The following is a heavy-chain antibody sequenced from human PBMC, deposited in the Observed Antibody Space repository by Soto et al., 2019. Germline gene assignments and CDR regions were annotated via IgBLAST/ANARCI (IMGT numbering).Heavy chain of an antibody. CDR3: ARDRSGSPASYFVS. J-gene: IGHJ4*02. CDR1: GFTFSSYS. CDR2: ISSSSSYI. V-gene: IGHV3-21*01. Sequence: EVQLVESGGGLVKPGGSLRLSCAASGFTFSSYSMNWVRQAPGKGLEWVSSISSSSSYIYYADSVKGRFTISRDNAKNSLYLQMNSLRAEDTAVYYCARDRSGSPASYFVSWGQGPLVTVSS. D-gene: IGHD1-26*01.